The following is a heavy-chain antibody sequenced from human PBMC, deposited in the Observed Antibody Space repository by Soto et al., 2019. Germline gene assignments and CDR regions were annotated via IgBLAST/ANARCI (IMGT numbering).Heavy chain of an antibody. V-gene: IGHV3-48*01. CDR3: AGGCIAAVTP. Sequence: GGSLRLSCAASGFTFSSYSMNWVRQAPGKGLEWVSFISSSSSTIYYADSGKGRFTISRDNAKNSLYLQMNSLGAEDTAVYYCAGGCIAAVTPWGQGTLVTVSS. CDR2: ISSSSSTI. CDR1: GFTFSSYS. J-gene: IGHJ5*02. D-gene: IGHD6-13*01.